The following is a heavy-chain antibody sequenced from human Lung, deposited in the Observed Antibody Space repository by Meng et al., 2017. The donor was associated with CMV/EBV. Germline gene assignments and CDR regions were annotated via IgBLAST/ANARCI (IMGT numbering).Heavy chain of an antibody. CDR3: ARGINGGCGD. Sequence: QLQQSGPGLVKPSQTLSLTCALSGDIVSSNSAAWHWIRQSPSRGLEWLGRTYYRSKWYHEYAVSVKSRITISPDTPKNQFSLQLNSMTPEDTAVYYCARGINGGCGDWGQGTLVTVSS. V-gene: IGHV6-1*01. CDR1: GDIVSSNSAA. CDR2: TYYRSKWYH. J-gene: IGHJ4*02. D-gene: IGHD4-23*01.